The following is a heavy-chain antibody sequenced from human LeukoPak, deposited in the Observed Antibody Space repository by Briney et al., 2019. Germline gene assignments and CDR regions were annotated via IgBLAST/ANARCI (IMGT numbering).Heavy chain of an antibody. CDR1: GFTFSNYW. CDR3: ARNYGDYRLTWWLDP. V-gene: IGHV3-74*01. Sequence: GGSLRLSCAASGFTFSNYWMHWVRQAPGKGLVWVSRINSDGSSTNYADSVKGRFTISRDNSKDMLYLQMNSLRAEDTAVYYCARNYGDYRLTWWLDPWGQGTLVTVSA. J-gene: IGHJ5*02. CDR2: INSDGSST. D-gene: IGHD4-17*01.